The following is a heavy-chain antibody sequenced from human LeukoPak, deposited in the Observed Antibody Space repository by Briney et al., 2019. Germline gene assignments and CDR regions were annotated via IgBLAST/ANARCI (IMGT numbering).Heavy chain of an antibody. D-gene: IGHD1-26*01. CDR3: ARTTSGSYYRGFDY. Sequence: SETLSLTCAVYGGSFSGYYWSWIRQPPGKGLEWIGEINHSGSTNYNPSLKSRVTISVDTSKNQFSLKLSSVTAADTAVYYCARTTSGSYYRGFDYWGQGTLVTVSS. CDR1: GGSFSGYY. J-gene: IGHJ4*02. V-gene: IGHV4-34*01. CDR2: INHSGST.